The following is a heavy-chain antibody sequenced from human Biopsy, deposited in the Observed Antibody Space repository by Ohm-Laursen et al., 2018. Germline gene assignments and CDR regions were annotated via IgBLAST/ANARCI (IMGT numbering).Heavy chain of an antibody. CDR1: GFTFTSYA. Sequence: SLRLSCSASGFTFTSYAMHWVRQAPGKGLEWVAVISYDGSGEYYADSLQGRFIISRDNPKNTVDLQMNSLRAEDTAVYFCSRDGKRWDYSTYFSWHFDLWGRGTLVTVSS. CDR3: SRDGKRWDYSTYFSWHFDL. V-gene: IGHV3-30*03. CDR2: ISYDGSGE. J-gene: IGHJ2*01. D-gene: IGHD4-11*01.